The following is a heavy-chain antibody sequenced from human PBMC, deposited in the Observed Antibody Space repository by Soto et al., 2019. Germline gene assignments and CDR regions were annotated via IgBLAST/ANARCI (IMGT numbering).Heavy chain of an antibody. J-gene: IGHJ5*02. D-gene: IGHD2-2*01. V-gene: IGHV4-59*08. CDR3: ARLSAYCSSTSCHPGWFDP. CDR2: IYYSGST. Sequence: PSETLSLTCTVSGGSISSYYWSWIRQPPGKGLEWIGYIYYSGSTNYNPSLKSRVTISVDTSKNQFSLKLSSVTAADTAVYYCARLSAYCSSTSCHPGWFDPWGQGTLVTVSS. CDR1: GGSISSYY.